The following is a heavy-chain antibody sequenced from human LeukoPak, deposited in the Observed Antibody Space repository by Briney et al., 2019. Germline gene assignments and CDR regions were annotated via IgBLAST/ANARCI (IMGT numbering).Heavy chain of an antibody. CDR1: GYSFTSYW. V-gene: IGHV5-51*01. Sequence: GESLKISCKGSGYSFTSYWIGWVRQMPGKGLEWMGIIYPGDSDTRYSPSFQGQVTISADKSISTAYLQWSSLKASDTAMYYCARQLTSPGDYYDSSGYYWGAFDIWGQGTMVTVSS. CDR2: IYPGDSDT. D-gene: IGHD3-22*01. J-gene: IGHJ3*02. CDR3: ARQLTSPGDYYDSSGYYWGAFDI.